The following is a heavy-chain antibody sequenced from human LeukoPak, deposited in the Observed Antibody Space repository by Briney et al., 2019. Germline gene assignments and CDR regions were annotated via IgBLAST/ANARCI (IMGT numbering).Heavy chain of an antibody. CDR2: ISSSGSTI. V-gene: IGHV3-48*04. Sequence: GRSLRLSCAASGFTFSSYAMHWVRQAPGKGLEWVSYISSSGSTIYYADSVKGRFTISRDNAKNSLYLQMNSLRAKDTALYYXXXXXXDSSGSSWFGPWGQGTLVTVSS. CDR1: GFTFSSYA. CDR3: XXXXXDSSGSSWFGP. J-gene: IGHJ5*02. D-gene: IGHD3-22*01.